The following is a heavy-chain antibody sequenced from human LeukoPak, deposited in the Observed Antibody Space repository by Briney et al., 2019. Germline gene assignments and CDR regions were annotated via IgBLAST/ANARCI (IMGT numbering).Heavy chain of an antibody. CDR3: ARVTEYQLLAGYFYYMDV. V-gene: IGHV3-74*01. Sequence: GGSLRLSCAASGFTFSSYWMHWVRQAPGKGLVWVSRINSDGSSTTYADSVGGRFTISRDNAKSTLYLQMNSLIAEDTAFYYCARVTEYQLLAGYFYYMDVWGKGTTVTVSS. D-gene: IGHD2-2*01. CDR2: INSDGSST. CDR1: GFTFSSYW. J-gene: IGHJ6*03.